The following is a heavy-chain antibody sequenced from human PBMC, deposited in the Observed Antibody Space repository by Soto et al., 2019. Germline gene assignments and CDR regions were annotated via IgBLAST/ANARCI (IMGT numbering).Heavy chain of an antibody. CDR3: ARELLAAIGDNYYYYGMDV. J-gene: IGHJ6*02. CDR2: INPSGGST. CDR1: GYTFTSYY. Sequence: ASVKVSCKASGYTFTSYYMHWVRQAPGQGLEWKGIINPSGGSTSYAQKFQGRVTMTRDTSTSTVYMELSSLRSEDTAVYYCARELLAAIGDNYYYYGMDVWGQGTTVTVSS. V-gene: IGHV1-46*01. D-gene: IGHD2-15*01.